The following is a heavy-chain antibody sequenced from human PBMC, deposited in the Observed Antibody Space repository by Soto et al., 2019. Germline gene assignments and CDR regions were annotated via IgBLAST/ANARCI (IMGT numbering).Heavy chain of an antibody. CDR1: GFTVNRNH. J-gene: IGHJ4*02. CDR3: VSNRDGYNDRYYDS. Sequence: ESGGGLVQPGGSLRLSCAASGFTVNRNHIAWVRQAPGKGLEWVSVIYSGDNPEYADSVKGRFTISRHNSKNLVFLQMDRLSVEDTAVYYCVSNRDGYNDRYYDSWGQGTLVSVSS. D-gene: IGHD5-12*01. CDR2: IYSGDNP. V-gene: IGHV3-53*04.